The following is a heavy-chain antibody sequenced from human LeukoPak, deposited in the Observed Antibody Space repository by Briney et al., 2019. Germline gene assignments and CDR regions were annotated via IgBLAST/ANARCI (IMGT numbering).Heavy chain of an antibody. CDR3: ARARGYYDSSGYYCPLGY. CDR1: GHTFTGYY. CDR2: INPNSGGT. V-gene: IGHV1-2*02. D-gene: IGHD3-22*01. Sequence: ASVKVSCKASGHTFTGYYMHWVRQAPGQGLEWMGWINPNSGGTNYAQKFQGRVTMTRDTSISTAYVELSRLRSDDTAVYYCARARGYYDSSGYYCPLGYWGQGTLVTVSS. J-gene: IGHJ4*02.